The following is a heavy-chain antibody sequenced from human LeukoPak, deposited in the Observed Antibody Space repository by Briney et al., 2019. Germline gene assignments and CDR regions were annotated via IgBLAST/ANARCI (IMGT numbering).Heavy chain of an antibody. CDR1: GGSISSSSYY. V-gene: IGHV4-39*01. D-gene: IGHD6-13*01. J-gene: IGHJ4*02. CDR3: ASYSIAAAGTGY. Sequence: SETLSLTCTVSGGSISSSSYYWGWIRQPPGKGLEWNGSIYYSGITYYNPSLKSRLTISVDTSKNQFSLKLSSVTAADTAVYYCASYSIAAAGTGYWGQGTLVTVSS. CDR2: IYYSGIT.